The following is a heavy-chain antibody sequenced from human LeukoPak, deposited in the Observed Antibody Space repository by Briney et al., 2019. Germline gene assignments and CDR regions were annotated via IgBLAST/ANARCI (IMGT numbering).Heavy chain of an antibody. D-gene: IGHD3-10*01. CDR1: GFTFSHYA. CDR3: AKGGAVSSKSITMVRGTRRYYYYMDV. CDR2: IGHDGADK. V-gene: IGHV3-30*04. Sequence: GGSLRLSCAASGFTFSHYALHWVRQAPGKGLEWVALIGHDGADKYYADSVKGRFLISRDNSKNTLYLQMNSLRAEDTAVYYCAKGGAVSSKSITMVRGTRRYYYYMDVWGKGTTVTISS. J-gene: IGHJ6*03.